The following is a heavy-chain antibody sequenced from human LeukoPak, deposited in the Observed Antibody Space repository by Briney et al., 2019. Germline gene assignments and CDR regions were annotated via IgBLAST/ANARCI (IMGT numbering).Heavy chain of an antibody. V-gene: IGHV3-23*01. CDR2: IGGNGGST. J-gene: IGHJ4*02. D-gene: IGHD6-19*01. Sequence: PGGSLRLSCAASGFTFSSYAMSWVRQTPGTGLEGVSGIGGNGGSTYYADSVKGRFTIYRDNSKNTLFLQMNSLRAEDTAVYYCAKMPVSYSSGWSNFDYWGQGTLDTVSS. CDR3: AKMPVSYSSGWSNFDY. CDR1: GFTFSSYA.